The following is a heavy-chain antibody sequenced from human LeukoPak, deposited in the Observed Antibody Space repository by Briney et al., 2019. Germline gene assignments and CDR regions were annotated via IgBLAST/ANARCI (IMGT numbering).Heavy chain of an antibody. Sequence: GSLRLSCAASGFTVSSNYMSWVRQAPGKGLEWIGEINHSGSTNYNPSLKSRVTISVDTSKNQFSLKLSSVTAADTAVYYCARGPAYRGYCTNGVCYRSWFDPWGQGTLVTVSS. CDR2: INHSGST. V-gene: IGHV4-34*01. J-gene: IGHJ5*02. CDR1: GFTVSSNY. D-gene: IGHD2-8*01. CDR3: ARGPAYRGYCTNGVCYRSWFDP.